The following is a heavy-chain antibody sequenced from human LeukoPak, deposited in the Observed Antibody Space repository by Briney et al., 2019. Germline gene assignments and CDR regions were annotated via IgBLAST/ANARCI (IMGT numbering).Heavy chain of an antibody. Sequence: ASVKVSCKASGYTFTGYYMHWVRQAPGQGLEWMGWINPNGGGTNYAQKFQGRVTMTRDTSISTAYMELSRLRSDDTAVYYCAREVAVAGGWFDPWGQGTLVTVSS. CDR1: GYTFTGYY. D-gene: IGHD6-19*01. V-gene: IGHV1-2*02. CDR3: AREVAVAGGWFDP. J-gene: IGHJ5*02. CDR2: INPNGGGT.